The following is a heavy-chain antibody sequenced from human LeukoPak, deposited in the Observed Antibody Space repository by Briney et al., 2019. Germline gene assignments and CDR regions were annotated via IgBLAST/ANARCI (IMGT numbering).Heavy chain of an antibody. Sequence: PSETLSLTCTVSGGSISSSSYYWGWIRQPPGKGLEWIGSIYHSGTTYYNPSLESRVTISVDTAKNQFSLKLNSVTAADTAVYYCARGLPQFDCWGQGTLVTVSS. V-gene: IGHV4-39*07. CDR2: IYHSGTT. J-gene: IGHJ4*02. D-gene: IGHD2-21*02. CDR1: GGSISSSSYY. CDR3: ARGLPQFDC.